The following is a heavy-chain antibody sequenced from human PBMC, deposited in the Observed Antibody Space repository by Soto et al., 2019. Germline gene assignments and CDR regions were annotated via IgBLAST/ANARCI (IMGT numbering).Heavy chain of an antibody. CDR2: IYYSERT. J-gene: IGHJ5*02. Sequence: QLQLQESGPGLVKPSETLSLTCTVSGDSMTSSSYYWGWIRQPPGKGLEWIGSIYYSERTSYNSGSAYYGPSLKSRVPISGDTSKSQFSLKLSSVTAADTAVYYCARHTRNQFDPWGQGTLVTVSS. CDR3: ARHTRNQFDP. V-gene: IGHV4-39*01. CDR1: GDSMTSSSYY.